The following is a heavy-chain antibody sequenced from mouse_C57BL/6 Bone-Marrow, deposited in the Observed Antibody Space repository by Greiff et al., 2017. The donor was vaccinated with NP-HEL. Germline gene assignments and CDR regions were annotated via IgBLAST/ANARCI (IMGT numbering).Heavy chain of an antibody. CDR2: IYPGGGYT. CDR1: GYTFTNYW. D-gene: IGHD2-3*01. V-gene: IGHV1-63*01. J-gene: IGHJ3*01. Sequence: QVQLQQSGAELVRPGTSVKMSCKASGYTFTNYWIRWAKQRPGHGLEWIGDIYPGGGYTNYNEKFKGKATLTADKSSSTAYMQFSSLTSEDSAIYYCARSRDDGRFAYWGQGTLVTVSA. CDR3: ARSRDDGRFAY.